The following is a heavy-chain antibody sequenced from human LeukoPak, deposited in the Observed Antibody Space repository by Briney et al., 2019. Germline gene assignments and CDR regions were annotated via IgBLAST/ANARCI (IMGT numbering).Heavy chain of an antibody. V-gene: IGHV3-7*01. CDR1: GSSFSEYW. J-gene: IGHJ4*02. D-gene: IGHD3-3*01. Sequence: TGGSLRLSRGASGSSFSEYWMSWVRQAPGKGLEWVANIKYDGSDKNYVESVKGRFIISRDNAEKAVYLQMNSLRVDDTAVYYCARGAEWRDYWGQGTLVTVSS. CDR2: IKYDGSDK. CDR3: ARGAEWRDY.